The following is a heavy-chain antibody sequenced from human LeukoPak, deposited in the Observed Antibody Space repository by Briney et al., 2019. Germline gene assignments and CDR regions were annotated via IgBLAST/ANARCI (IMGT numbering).Heavy chain of an antibody. CDR3: ARAVQWLVPGRGWFDP. J-gene: IGHJ5*02. V-gene: IGHV1-69*13. CDR1: GGTFSSYA. D-gene: IGHD6-19*01. Sequence: ASVKVSCKASGGTFSSYAISWVRQAPGQGLEWMGGIIPIFGTANYAQKFQGRVTITADESTSTAYMELSSLRSEDTAVYYCARAVQWLVPGRGWFDPWGQGTLVTVSS. CDR2: IIPIFGTA.